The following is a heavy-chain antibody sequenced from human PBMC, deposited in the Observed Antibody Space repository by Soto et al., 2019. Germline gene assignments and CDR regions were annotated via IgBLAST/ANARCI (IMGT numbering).Heavy chain of an antibody. D-gene: IGHD6-13*01. Sequence: GGSLRVSCAASGFTFSNDEMHWVRQAPGKGLEYVSGISNNGAHTDYAKSVKGRFTISRDNSENTLYLQMGSLRAEDMALYYCARRGYGSRWPNVYMDVWGKGTTVTVSS. CDR2: ISNNGAHT. CDR1: GFTFSNDE. CDR3: ARRGYGSRWPNVYMDV. J-gene: IGHJ6*03. V-gene: IGHV3-64*01.